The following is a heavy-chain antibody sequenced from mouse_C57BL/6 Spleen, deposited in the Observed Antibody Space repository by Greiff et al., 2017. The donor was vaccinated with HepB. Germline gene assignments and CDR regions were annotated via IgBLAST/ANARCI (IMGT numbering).Heavy chain of an antibody. D-gene: IGHD2-1*01. CDR3: ARWGGNYYFDY. V-gene: IGHV1-69*01. CDR2: IDPSDSYT. CDR1: GYTFTSYW. Sequence: QVQLKQPGAELVMPGASVKLSCKASGYTFTSYWMHWVKQRPGQGLEWIGEIDPSDSYTNYNQKFKGKSTLTVDKSSSTAYMQLSSLTSEDSAVYYCARWGGNYYFDYWGQGTTLTVSS. J-gene: IGHJ2*01.